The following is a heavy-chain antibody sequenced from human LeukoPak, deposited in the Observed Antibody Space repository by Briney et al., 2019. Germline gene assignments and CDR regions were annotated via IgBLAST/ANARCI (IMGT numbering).Heavy chain of an antibody. J-gene: IGHJ4*02. V-gene: IGHV4-59*01. CDR2: LHHSGST. D-gene: IGHD5-24*01. CDR3: ARRDGPFDF. Sequence: SETLSLTCTVSGDSISSYYWGWFRQSPGNGLEWIGYLHHSGSTNYNPSLKSRVSMSIDTSTNQFSLKLSSVTAADTAVYYCARRDGPFDFWGQGTLVSVSS. CDR1: GDSISSYY.